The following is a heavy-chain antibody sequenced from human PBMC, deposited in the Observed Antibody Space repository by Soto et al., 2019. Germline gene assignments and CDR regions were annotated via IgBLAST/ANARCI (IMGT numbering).Heavy chain of an antibody. V-gene: IGHV1-69*13. CDR1: GGTFSSYA. CDR3: ARDYYDFWSGPASGWFDP. J-gene: IGHJ5*02. Sequence: SVKVSCKASGGTFSSYAISWVRQAPGQGLEWMGGIIPIFGTANYAQEFQGRVTITADESTSTAYMELSSLRSEDTAVYYCARDYYDFWSGPASGWFDPWGQGTLVTVSS. CDR2: IIPIFGTA. D-gene: IGHD3-3*01.